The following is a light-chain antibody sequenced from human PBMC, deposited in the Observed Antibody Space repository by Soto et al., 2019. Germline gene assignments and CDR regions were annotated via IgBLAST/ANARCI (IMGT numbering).Light chain of an antibody. Sequence: DIVMTQSPDSLAVSLGERATINCKSSQSVLYSSNSKNYLAFYQQKPGQPPKSLVYWASSWESGAPDRFSGSGSGTDFTLTISRLQAEDVEVYYCQQYYSTRYTFGQGTKVDIK. CDR3: QQYYSTRYT. J-gene: IGKJ2*01. CDR1: QSVLYSSNSKNY. CDR2: WAS. V-gene: IGKV4-1*01.